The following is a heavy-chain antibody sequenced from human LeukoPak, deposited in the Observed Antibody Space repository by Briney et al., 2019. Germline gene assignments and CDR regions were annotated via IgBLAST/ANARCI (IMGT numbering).Heavy chain of an antibody. J-gene: IGHJ2*01. CDR2: IYYSGST. CDR3: ARDRFHYYDSSGYPDYWYFDL. D-gene: IGHD3-22*01. V-gene: IGHV4-59*01. CDR1: GGSISSYY. Sequence: SETLSLTCTVSGGSISSYYWSWIRQPPGKGLEWIGYIYYSGSTNYNPSLKSRVTISVDTSKNQFSLKLSSVTAADTAVYYCARDRFHYYDSSGYPDYWYFDLWGRGTLVTVSS.